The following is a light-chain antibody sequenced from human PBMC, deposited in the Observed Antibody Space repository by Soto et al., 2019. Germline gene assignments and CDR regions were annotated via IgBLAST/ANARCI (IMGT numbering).Light chain of an antibody. CDR3: QQYGSSGT. CDR1: QSVSNNY. Sequence: EIVLTQSPGTLSLTPGERATLSWRASQSVSNNYLAWYQQKPGQPPRLLIYGASNRATGIPDRFSGSGSGTDFTLTISRLEPEDFAVYYCQQYGSSGTFGQGTKVDIK. V-gene: IGKV3-20*01. CDR2: GAS. J-gene: IGKJ1*01.